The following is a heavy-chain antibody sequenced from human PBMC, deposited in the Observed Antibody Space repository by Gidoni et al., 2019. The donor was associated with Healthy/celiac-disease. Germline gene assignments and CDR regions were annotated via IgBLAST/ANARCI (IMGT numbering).Heavy chain of an antibody. CDR2: ISGSGGST. D-gene: IGHD3-3*01. CDR1: GFTFSSYA. J-gene: IGHJ4*02. V-gene: IGHV3-23*01. CDR3: AKLDASLIFGVVIPNFDY. Sequence: EVQLLESGGGLVQPGGSLRLSCAASGFTFSSYAMGWVRQAPGKGLEWVSAISGSGGSTYYADSVKGRFTISRDNSKNTLYLQMNSLRAEDTAVYYCAKLDASLIFGVVIPNFDYWGQGTLVTVSS.